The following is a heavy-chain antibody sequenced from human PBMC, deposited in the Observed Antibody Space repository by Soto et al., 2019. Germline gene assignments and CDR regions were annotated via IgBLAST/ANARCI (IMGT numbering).Heavy chain of an antibody. CDR1: GGSISSGDYY. J-gene: IGHJ4*02. V-gene: IGHV4-30-4*01. D-gene: IGHD6-13*01. Sequence: SETLSLTCTVSGGSISSGDYYWSWIRQPPGMGLEWIGYIYYSGSTYYNPSLKSRVTISVDTSKNQFSLKLSSVTAADTAVYYCARDSSSWEQFDYWGQGTLVTVSS. CDR2: IYYSGST. CDR3: ARDSSSWEQFDY.